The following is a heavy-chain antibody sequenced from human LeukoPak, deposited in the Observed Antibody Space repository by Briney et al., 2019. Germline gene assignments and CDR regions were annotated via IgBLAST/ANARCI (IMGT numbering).Heavy chain of an antibody. V-gene: IGHV3-53*01. CDR1: EFTVSSNY. D-gene: IGHD3-10*01. CDR3: ARAKPKNMVRGLIMRRESRYYFDY. CDR2: IYSGGST. Sequence: PGGSLRPSCAASEFTVSSNYMSWVRQAPGKGLEWVSVIYSGGSTYYADSVKGRFTISRDNSKSTLYIQMNSLRAEDTAVYYCARAKPKNMVRGLIMRRESRYYFDYWGQGTLVTVSS. J-gene: IGHJ4*02.